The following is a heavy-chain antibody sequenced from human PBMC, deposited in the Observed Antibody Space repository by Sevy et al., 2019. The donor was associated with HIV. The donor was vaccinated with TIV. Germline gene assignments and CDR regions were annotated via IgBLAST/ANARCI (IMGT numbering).Heavy chain of an antibody. D-gene: IGHD3-9*01. CDR1: GFTFDDYA. CDR2: ISWSSDII. CDR3: AKDLASEGTGYYHCDY. J-gene: IGHJ4*02. Sequence: GGSLRLSCAASGFTFDDYAMHWVRQAPGKGLEWVSGISWSSDIIGYADSVKGQFTISRDNAKKSLYLQMNSLRAEDTALYYCAKDLASEGTGYYHCDYWGQGTLVTVSS. V-gene: IGHV3-9*01.